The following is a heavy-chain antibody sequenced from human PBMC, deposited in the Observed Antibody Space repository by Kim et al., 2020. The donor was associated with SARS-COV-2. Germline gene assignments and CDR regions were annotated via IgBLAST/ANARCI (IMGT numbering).Heavy chain of an antibody. J-gene: IGHJ2*01. Sequence: GGSLRLSCAASGFTFSRFGMHWVRQAPGKGLEWVAFISKGGMKEKYADSVKGRFTISRDSAESTLSLEMTSLRRGDTAVYYCVRDVWAAVEIGGYF. V-gene: IGHV3-30*04. CDR2: ISKGGMKE. CDR1: GFTFSRFG. CDR3: VRDVWAAVEIGGYF. D-gene: IGHD2-21*01.